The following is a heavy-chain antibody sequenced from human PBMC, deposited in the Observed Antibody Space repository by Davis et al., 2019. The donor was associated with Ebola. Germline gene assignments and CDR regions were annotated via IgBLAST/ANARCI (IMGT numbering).Heavy chain of an antibody. CDR2: IYYSGST. V-gene: IGHV4-39*07. Sequence: SETLSLTCTVSGGSISSSSYYWGWIRQPPGKGLEWIGSIYYSGSTYYNPSLKSRVTISVDTSKNQFSLKLSSVTAADTAVYYCARGFWQLVRHWYFDLWGRGTLVTVSS. J-gene: IGHJ2*01. CDR1: GGSISSSSYY. CDR3: ARGFWQLVRHWYFDL. D-gene: IGHD6-6*01.